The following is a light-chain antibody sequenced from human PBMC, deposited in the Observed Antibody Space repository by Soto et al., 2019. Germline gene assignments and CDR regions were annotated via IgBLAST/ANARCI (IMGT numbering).Light chain of an antibody. CDR2: DAY. CDR1: QSFRGL. J-gene: IGKJ5*01. V-gene: IGKV3-11*01. CDR3: QQRHRWPIT. Sequence: EVVLTQSPVTLSLSPAERATLSCRASQSFRGLLAWYQQKPGQAPRLLIYDAYNRATGIPPRFSGSGSGTDFTLTISSLEPEDSAVYYCQQRHRWPITFGQGTRLEIK.